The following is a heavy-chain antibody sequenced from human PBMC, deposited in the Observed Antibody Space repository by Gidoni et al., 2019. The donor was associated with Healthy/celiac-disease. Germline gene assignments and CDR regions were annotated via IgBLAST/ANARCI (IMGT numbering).Heavy chain of an antibody. CDR3: ARHRGATSSRYYYYYGMDV. V-gene: IGHV5-10-1*03. D-gene: IGHD1-26*01. Sequence: EVQLVQSGAEVKKLGESLWISWKGSGYSFTRYCTRSVRQMSGKGLGWLGRIDPSDSYTNYSPSFQDHVTGSANKSISTAKLQWSSLKASDTAMYYCARHRGATSSRYYYYYGMDVWGQGTTVTVSS. CDR2: IDPSDSYT. CDR1: GYSFTRYC. J-gene: IGHJ6*02.